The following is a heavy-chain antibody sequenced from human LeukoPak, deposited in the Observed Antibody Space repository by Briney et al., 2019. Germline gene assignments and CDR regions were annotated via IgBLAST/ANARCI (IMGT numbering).Heavy chain of an antibody. CDR3: ARNPYYYDSKGTFDY. J-gene: IGHJ4*02. V-gene: IGHV3-23*01. D-gene: IGHD3-22*01. CDR1: GFTFSSYA. Sequence: GGSLRLSXAASGFTFSSYAMSWVRQAPGKGLEWDSAISGSGGSTYYADSVKGRFTISRDNSKNTLYLQMNSLRAEDTAVYYCARNPYYYDSKGTFDYWGQGTLVTVSS. CDR2: ISGSGGST.